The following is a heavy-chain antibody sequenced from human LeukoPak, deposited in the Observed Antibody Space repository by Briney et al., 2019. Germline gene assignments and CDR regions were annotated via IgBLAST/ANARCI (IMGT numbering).Heavy chain of an antibody. CDR3: ARGSGYDILTGPHDDAFDI. J-gene: IGHJ3*02. V-gene: IGHV4-34*01. CDR1: GGSFSGYY. Sequence: SETLSLTCAVYGGSFSGYYWSWIRQPPGKALEWIGEINHSGSTNYNPSLKSRVTISVDTSNNQFSLKLSSVTAAETAVYYCARGSGYDILTGPHDDAFDIWGQGTMVTVSS. D-gene: IGHD3-9*01. CDR2: INHSGST.